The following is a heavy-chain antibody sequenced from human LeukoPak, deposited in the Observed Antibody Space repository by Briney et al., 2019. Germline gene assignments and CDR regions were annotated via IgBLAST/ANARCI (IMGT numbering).Heavy chain of an antibody. CDR2: MNPNSGNT. J-gene: IGHJ5*02. CDR1: GYTFTSYD. Sequence: GASVKVSCKASGYTFTSYDINWVRQATGQGLEWMGWMNPNSGNTGYAHKFQGRVTMTRNNSISTAYMELSSLRSEDAAVYYCASCLGTYCSSTGFDPWGQGTLVTVSS. V-gene: IGHV1-8*01. CDR3: ASCLGTYCSSTGFDP. D-gene: IGHD2-2*01.